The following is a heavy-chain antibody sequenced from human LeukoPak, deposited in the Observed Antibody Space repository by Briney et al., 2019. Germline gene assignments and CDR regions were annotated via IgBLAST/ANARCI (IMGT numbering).Heavy chain of an antibody. D-gene: IGHD6-19*01. CDR3: ARDLDIAVAGTLFDY. J-gene: IGHJ4*02. CDR1: GFTFSSYA. CDR2: ISYDGSNK. Sequence: GGSLRLSCAASGFTFSSYAMHWVRQAPGKGLEWVAVISYDGSNKYYADSVKGRFIISRDNSKNTLYLQMNSLRAEDTAVYYCARDLDIAVAGTLFDYWGQGTLVTVSS. V-gene: IGHV3-30*04.